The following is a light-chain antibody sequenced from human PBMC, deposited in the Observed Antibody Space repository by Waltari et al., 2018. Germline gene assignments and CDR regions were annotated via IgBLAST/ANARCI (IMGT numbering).Light chain of an antibody. CDR3: SSYAGRSNLV. V-gene: IGLV2-8*01. J-gene: IGLJ3*02. Sequence: QSALTQPPSASGSPGQSVTISCTGTSSDVGGYNYVSWYQQHPGKAPKLMIYKVSKRPDGVPDRCSGSKSGNTASLTVSGLQAEDEADYYCSSYAGRSNLVFGGGTKLTVL. CDR2: KVS. CDR1: SSDVGGYNY.